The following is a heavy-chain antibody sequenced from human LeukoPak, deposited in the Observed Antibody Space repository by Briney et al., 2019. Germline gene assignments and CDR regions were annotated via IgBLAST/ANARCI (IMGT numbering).Heavy chain of an antibody. CDR2: ISGNGANT. CDR1: GFTSSGYA. CDR3: TVVTPGWLDP. D-gene: IGHD4-23*01. V-gene: IGHV3-23*01. Sequence: GGSLRLSCAAFGFTSSGYAMSWVRQAPGKGLEWVSTISGNGANTYYVDSVKGRFTISRDNSKNTLYLQMSSLRAEDTAVYYCTVVTPGWLDPWGQGTLVTVSS. J-gene: IGHJ5*02.